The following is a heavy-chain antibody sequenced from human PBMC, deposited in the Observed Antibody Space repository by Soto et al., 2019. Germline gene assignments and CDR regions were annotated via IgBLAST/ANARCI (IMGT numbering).Heavy chain of an antibody. Sequence: SETLSLTCAVSGGSISRSNWWSWIRQPPGKGVEWIGEIYHSGSTNYNPSLKSRVTISVDKSRNQFSLKLSSVTAADTAVYYCAGDGGFVVVTAIRGDCYWGMDVWGQGTRVTVSS. J-gene: IGHJ6*02. V-gene: IGHV4-4*02. CDR1: GGSISRSNW. CDR2: IYHSGST. D-gene: IGHD2-21*02. CDR3: AGDGGFVVVTAIRGDCYWGMDV.